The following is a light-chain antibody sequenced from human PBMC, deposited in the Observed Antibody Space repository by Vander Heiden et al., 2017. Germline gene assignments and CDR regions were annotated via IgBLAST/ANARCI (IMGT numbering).Light chain of an antibody. CDR1: QPINYY. CDR3: QQFHSFPVT. Sequence: DIQTTQSPSTPSAPVGGRVAIACRAIQPINYYLAWYQQKPGKAPKVLIYKASSLESGLPSRFSGSGSGTEFTLTINSLQPDDFATYYCQQFHSFPVTFGQGTKVEIK. J-gene: IGKJ1*01. V-gene: IGKV1-5*03. CDR2: KAS.